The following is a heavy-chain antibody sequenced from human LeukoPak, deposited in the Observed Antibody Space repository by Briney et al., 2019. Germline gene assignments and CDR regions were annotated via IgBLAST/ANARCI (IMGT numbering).Heavy chain of an antibody. CDR1: GFTFDDYA. V-gene: IGHV3-9*01. D-gene: IGHD2-15*01. CDR3: ARYCSGGSCYRYFDY. Sequence: GGSLRLSCAASGFTFDDYAMHWVRQAPGKGLEWVSGISWNSGSIGYADSVKGRFTISRDNAKNSLYLQMNGLRAEDTALYYCARYCSGGSCYRYFDYWGQGTLVTVSS. J-gene: IGHJ4*02. CDR2: ISWNSGSI.